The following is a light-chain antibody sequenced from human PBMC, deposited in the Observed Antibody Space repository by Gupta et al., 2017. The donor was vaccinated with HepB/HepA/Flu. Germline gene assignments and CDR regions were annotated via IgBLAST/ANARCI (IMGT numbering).Light chain of an antibody. V-gene: IGLV1-51*01. CDR3: AAWDDSLAGMV. CDR1: SSNIGTNY. CDR2: DNN. Sequence: QSVLTQPPLVSAAGGQKVTISCSGSSSNIGTNYVSWYQQFPGTAPKVLIYDNNNRPSGIADRFSGSKSGTSATLGITGVQTGDEADYYGAAWDDSLAGMVFGGGTKLTVL. J-gene: IGLJ2*01.